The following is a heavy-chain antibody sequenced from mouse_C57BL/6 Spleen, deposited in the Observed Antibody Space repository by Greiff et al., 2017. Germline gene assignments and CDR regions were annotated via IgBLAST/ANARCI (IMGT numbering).Heavy chain of an antibody. CDR3: VRRGSAYDYDAYFDV. J-gene: IGHJ1*03. CDR1: GFTFNTYA. CDR2: IRSKSSNYAT. V-gene: IGHV10-3*01. D-gene: IGHD2-4*01. Sequence: EVQLVESGGGLVQPKGSLKLSCAASGFTFNTYAMHWVRQAPGKGLEWVARIRSKSSNYATYYANSVKDRFTISRADSQNMLYLQMNNLKTEDTAIYYCVRRGSAYDYDAYFDVWGTGTTVTVAS.